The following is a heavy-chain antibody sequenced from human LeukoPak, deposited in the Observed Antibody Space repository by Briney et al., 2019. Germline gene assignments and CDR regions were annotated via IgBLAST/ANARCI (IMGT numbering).Heavy chain of an antibody. Sequence: ASVKVSCKASGYTFTSYAMHWVRQAPGQRLEWMGWINAGNGNTKYSQKFQGRVTITRDTSASTAYMELSSLRSEDTAVYYCARSPYKWFGELEPNWFDPWGQGTLVTVSS. CDR3: ARSPYKWFGELEPNWFDP. V-gene: IGHV1-3*01. J-gene: IGHJ5*02. D-gene: IGHD3-10*01. CDR1: GYTFTSYA. CDR2: INAGNGNT.